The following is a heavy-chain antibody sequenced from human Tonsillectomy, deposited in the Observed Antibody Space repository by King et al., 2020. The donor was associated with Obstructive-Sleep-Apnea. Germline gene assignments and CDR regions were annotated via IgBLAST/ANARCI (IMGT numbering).Heavy chain of an antibody. CDR2: INTDETVV. CDR3: VREWAAPGGLNF. D-gene: IGHD2-15*01. V-gene: IGHV3-74*01. J-gene: IGHJ3*01. Sequence: VQLVESGGGLVQPGGSLTLSCAASGFTLSSHWMHWVRQAPGKGLVWVSRINTDETVVNYSDSVKGRFTISRDTVKNTLYLQMISLRAENTAVYYCVREWAAPGGLNFWGQGTMVTVSS. CDR1: GFTLSSHW.